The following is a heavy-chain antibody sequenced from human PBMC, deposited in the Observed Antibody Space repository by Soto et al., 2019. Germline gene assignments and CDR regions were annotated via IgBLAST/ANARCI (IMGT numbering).Heavy chain of an antibody. CDR3: AKGNTSGWYFFDY. D-gene: IGHD6-19*01. V-gene: IGHV3-23*01. J-gene: IGHJ4*02. CDR1: GFTFSDCA. Sequence: PGGSLRLSCEASGFTFSDCAMSWVRQAPGKGLEWVSGISGTGGSTFYADSVKDRFTISRDNSKNTVYLQMTSLRAEDTAVYYCAKGNTSGWYFFDYWGQGTLVTVSS. CDR2: ISGTGGST.